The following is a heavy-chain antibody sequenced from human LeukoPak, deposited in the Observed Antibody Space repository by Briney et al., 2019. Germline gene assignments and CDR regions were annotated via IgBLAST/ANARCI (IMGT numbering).Heavy chain of an antibody. J-gene: IGHJ4*02. CDR3: AKSAYYDASGYYREYYFDY. V-gene: IGHV3-23*01. CDR2: ISGSGGST. Sequence: GGSLRLSCVSSGFSFSNYAMSWVRQAPGKGLEWVSSISGSGGSTHYADSVKGRFTISRDKTKNTLYLQMNSLRAEDTAVYYCAKSAYYDASGYYREYYFDYWGQGTLVTVSS. CDR1: GFSFSNYA. D-gene: IGHD3-22*01.